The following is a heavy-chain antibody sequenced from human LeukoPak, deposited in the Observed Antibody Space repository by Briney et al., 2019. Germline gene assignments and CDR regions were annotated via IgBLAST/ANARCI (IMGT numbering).Heavy chain of an antibody. Sequence: PGGSLRLSCAASGFTFSSYAMSWVRQAPGKGLEWVSAISGSGGSTYYADSVKGRFTISRDNSKNTLYLQMNSLRAEDTAVYYCAKDVEYYYDSSGSGYWGQGTLVTVSS. CDR2: ISGSGGST. CDR3: AKDVEYYYDSSGSGY. D-gene: IGHD3-22*01. V-gene: IGHV3-23*01. J-gene: IGHJ4*02. CDR1: GFTFSSYA.